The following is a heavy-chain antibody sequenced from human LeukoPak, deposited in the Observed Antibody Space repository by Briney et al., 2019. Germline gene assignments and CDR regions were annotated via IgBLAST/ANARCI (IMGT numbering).Heavy chain of an antibody. CDR1: GFTFNNYV. CDR3: ARDQANIYYDSSGYSPTYYYYYGMDV. J-gene: IGHJ6*02. CDR2: ISGSDGTT. Sequence: GGSLRLSCAASGFTFNNYVMNWVRQPPGKGLEWVSGISGSDGTTYYADSVRGRFTISRDNSKNTLYLQMNSLRAEDTAVYYCARDQANIYYDSSGYSPTYYYYYGMDVWGQGTTVTVSS. D-gene: IGHD3-22*01. V-gene: IGHV3-23*01.